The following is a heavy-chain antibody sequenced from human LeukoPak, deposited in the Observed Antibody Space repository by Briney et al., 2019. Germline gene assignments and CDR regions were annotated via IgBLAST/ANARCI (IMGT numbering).Heavy chain of an antibody. CDR2: INHSGST. J-gene: IGHJ4*02. CDR3: ARGYDFWSGKIPGDY. CDR1: GGSFSGYY. Sequence: SETLSLTCAVYGGSFSGYYWSWIRQPPGMGLEWIGEINHSGSTNYNPSLKSRVTISVDTSKNQFSLKLSSVTAADTAVYYCARGYDFWSGKIPGDYWGQGTLVTVSS. V-gene: IGHV4-34*01. D-gene: IGHD3-3*01.